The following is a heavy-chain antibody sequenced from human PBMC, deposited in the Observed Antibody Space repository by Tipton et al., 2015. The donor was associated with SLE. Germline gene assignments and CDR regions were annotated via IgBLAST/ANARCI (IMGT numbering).Heavy chain of an antibody. CDR1: GGSISSSSYY. CDR2: SYYSGST. V-gene: IGHV4-39*01. J-gene: IGHJ3*02. D-gene: IGHD1-1*01. Sequence: TLSLTCTVSGGSISSSSYYWGRIRQPQGKGLEWIGSSYYSGSTYYNPSLKSRVTISVDTSKNQFFLKLSSVTAADTAVYYCARTTTGTTHNACDIWGQGTMVTVSS. CDR3: ARTTTGTTHNACDI.